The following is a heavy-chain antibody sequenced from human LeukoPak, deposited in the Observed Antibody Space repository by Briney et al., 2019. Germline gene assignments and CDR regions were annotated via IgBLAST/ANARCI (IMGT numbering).Heavy chain of an antibody. Sequence: PSQTLSLTCTVSGGSISSGGYYWNWIRQHPGKGLEWIGYIYYSGSTYYNPSLKSRVTISVDTSKNQFSLKLSSVTAADTAVYYCARERVDGDYDDSLDYWGQGTLVTVSS. J-gene: IGHJ4*02. CDR2: IYYSGST. CDR3: ARERVDGDYDDSLDY. D-gene: IGHD4-17*01. CDR1: GGSISSGGYY. V-gene: IGHV4-31*03.